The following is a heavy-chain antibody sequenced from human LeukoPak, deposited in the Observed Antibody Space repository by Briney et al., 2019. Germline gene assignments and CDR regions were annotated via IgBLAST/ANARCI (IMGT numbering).Heavy chain of an antibody. CDR1: GGTFSSYA. CDR2: IIPIFGTA. D-gene: IGHD3-3*01. Sequence: GASVKVSCKASGGTFSSYAISWVRQAPGQGLEWMGGIIPIFGTANYAQKFQGRVTITADESTSTAYMELSSLRSEDTAVYYCARITIFGVVTPYYFDYWGQGTLVTVSS. V-gene: IGHV1-69*13. J-gene: IGHJ4*02. CDR3: ARITIFGVVTPYYFDY.